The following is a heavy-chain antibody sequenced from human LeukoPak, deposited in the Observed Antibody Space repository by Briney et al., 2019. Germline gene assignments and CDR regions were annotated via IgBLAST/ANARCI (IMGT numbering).Heavy chain of an antibody. CDR2: INSDGSST. Sequence: GGSLRLSCAASGFTFSDYYMSWVRQTPGKGLVWVSRINSDGSSTRYADSVRGRFTISRDNAKNTLYLQMNSLRAEDTAVYYCASPFYYGSGGHPFDYWGQGTLVTVSS. CDR1: GFTFSDYY. V-gene: IGHV3-74*01. J-gene: IGHJ4*02. D-gene: IGHD3-22*01. CDR3: ASPFYYGSGGHPFDY.